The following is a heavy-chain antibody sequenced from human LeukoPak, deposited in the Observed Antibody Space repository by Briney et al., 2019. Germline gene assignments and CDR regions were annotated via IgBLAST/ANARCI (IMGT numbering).Heavy chain of an antibody. CDR1: GGSISSSNW. CDR2: IYHSGST. V-gene: IGHV4-4*02. D-gene: IGHD3-22*01. J-gene: IGHJ4*02. Sequence: TSETLFLTCAVSGGSISSSNWWSWVRQPPGKGLEWIGEIYHSGSTNYNPSLKSRVTISVDKSKNQFSLKLSSVTAADTAVYYCARAVTPYYDRSGGHFDYWGQGTLVTVSS. CDR3: ARAVTPYYDRSGGHFDY.